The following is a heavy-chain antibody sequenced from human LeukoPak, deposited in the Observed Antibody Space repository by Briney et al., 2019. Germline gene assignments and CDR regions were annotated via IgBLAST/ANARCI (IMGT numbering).Heavy chain of an antibody. CDR3: AKRTGNSGPFDY. Sequence: PGGSLRLSCAASGFTFSSCAMNWVRQAPGKGLEWVSLITGSGGSTYYTDSVKGRFTISRDNSKNTLYLQMNSLTAGDTAVYYCAKRTGNSGPFDYWGQGTRVTVSS. D-gene: IGHD4-23*01. CDR2: ITGSGGST. J-gene: IGHJ4*02. V-gene: IGHV3-23*01. CDR1: GFTFSSCA.